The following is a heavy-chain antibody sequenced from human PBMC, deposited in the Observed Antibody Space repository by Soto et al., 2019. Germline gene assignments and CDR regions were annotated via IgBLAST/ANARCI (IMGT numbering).Heavy chain of an antibody. CDR2: INHSGST. CDR3: ARHVGSNWFWAFDI. Sequence: SETLSLTCAVYGGSFSGYYWTWIRQPPGTGLEWIGEINHSGSTNYNPSLKSRVTISVDTSKNQFSLKLSSVTAADTAVYYCARHVGSNWFWAFDIWGQGTMVTVSS. V-gene: IGHV4-34*01. D-gene: IGHD6-13*01. J-gene: IGHJ3*02. CDR1: GGSFSGYY.